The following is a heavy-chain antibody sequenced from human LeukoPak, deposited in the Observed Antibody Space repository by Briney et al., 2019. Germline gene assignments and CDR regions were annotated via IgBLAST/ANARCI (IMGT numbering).Heavy chain of an antibody. CDR1: GFTFSSYA. Sequence: GGSLRLSCAASGFTFSSYAMSWVRQAPGKGLEWVSAIRGSGGGTYYADSVKGRFTISRDNSKNTLYLQMNSLRDEDTALYYCAKDARRTSGWYFFDYWGQGTLVTVSS. CDR2: IRGSGGGT. V-gene: IGHV3-23*01. J-gene: IGHJ4*02. D-gene: IGHD6-19*01. CDR3: AKDARRTSGWYFFDY.